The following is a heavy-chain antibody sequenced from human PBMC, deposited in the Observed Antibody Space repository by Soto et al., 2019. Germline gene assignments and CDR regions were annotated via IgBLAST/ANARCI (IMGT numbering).Heavy chain of an antibody. Sequence: QVQLVESGGGVVQPGRSLRLSCAASGFTFSSYAMHWVRQAPGKGLEWVAVISYDGSNKYYADSVKGRFTISRDNSKNTLYLPMHSLRAEDTAVYYCAGGGYYYGSGSYSGVFAYWGQGPLVTVSS. V-gene: IGHV3-30-3*01. CDR3: AGGGYYYGSGSYSGVFAY. CDR2: ISYDGSNK. CDR1: GFTFSSYA. J-gene: IGHJ4*02. D-gene: IGHD3-10*01.